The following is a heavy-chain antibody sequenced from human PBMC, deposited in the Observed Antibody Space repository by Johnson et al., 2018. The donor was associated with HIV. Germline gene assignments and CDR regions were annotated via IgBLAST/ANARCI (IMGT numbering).Heavy chain of an antibody. J-gene: IGHJ3*02. V-gene: IGHV3-53*01. D-gene: IGHD4-23*01. CDR1: GFTVSSNY. CDR3: ARDDYGGLDAFDI. Sequence: VQLVESGGGLIQPGGSLRLSCAASGFTVSSNYMSWVRQAPGKGLEWVSVIYSGGSTSYADSVKGRFTISRDNAKNTLYLQMNSLRAEDTAVYYCARDDYGGLDAFDIWGQGTMVTASS. CDR2: IYSGGST.